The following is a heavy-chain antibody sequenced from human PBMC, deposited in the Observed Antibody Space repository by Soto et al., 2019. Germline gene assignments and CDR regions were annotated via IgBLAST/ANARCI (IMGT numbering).Heavy chain of an antibody. V-gene: IGHV1-69*13. D-gene: IGHD5-18*01. Sequence: SVKVSCKASAGTFSSYAISWVRQAPGQGLEWMGGIIPIFGTANYAQKFQGRVTITADESTSTAYMELSSLRSEDTAVYYCAREGYSYGPRLYYFDYWGQGTLVTVSS. J-gene: IGHJ4*02. CDR1: AGTFSSYA. CDR2: IIPIFGTA. CDR3: AREGYSYGPRLYYFDY.